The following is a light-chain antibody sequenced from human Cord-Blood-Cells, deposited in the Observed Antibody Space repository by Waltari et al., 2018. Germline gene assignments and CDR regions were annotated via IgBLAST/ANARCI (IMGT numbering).Light chain of an antibody. CDR2: KSS. V-gene: IGKV1-5*03. J-gene: IGKJ1*01. CDR3: QQYNSYWA. Sequence: DIQMTQAPSTLSASVGDRVTITCRASQSISSWLVWYQQKPGNAPKLLFYKSSSLESGVPSRFSGSGSGTEFTLPSSSLQPDDFATYYCQQYNSYWAFGQGTKVEIK. CDR1: QSISSW.